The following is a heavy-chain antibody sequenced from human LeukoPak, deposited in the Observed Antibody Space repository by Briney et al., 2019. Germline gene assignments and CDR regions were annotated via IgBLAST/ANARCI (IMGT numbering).Heavy chain of an antibody. D-gene: IGHD3-22*01. CDR1: GGSISSSSYY. CDR3: ARREYYDSSGYR. Sequence: PSETLSLTCTVSGGSISSSSYYWGWIRQPPGKGLGWIGSIYNSGSTYYNPSLKSRVTISVDTSKNKFSLKLSSVTAADTAVYFCARREYYDSSGYRWGQGTLVTVSS. J-gene: IGHJ4*02. CDR2: IYNSGST. V-gene: IGHV4-39*01.